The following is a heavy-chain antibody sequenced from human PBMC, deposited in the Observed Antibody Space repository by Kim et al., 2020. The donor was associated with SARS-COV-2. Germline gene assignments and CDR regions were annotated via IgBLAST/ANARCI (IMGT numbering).Heavy chain of an antibody. J-gene: IGHJ6*02. V-gene: IGHV4-4*02. CDR2: IYHSGST. D-gene: IGHD3-10*01. Sequence: SETLSLTCAVSGGSISSSNWWSWVRQPPGKGLEWIGEIYHSGSTNYNPSLKSRVTISVDKSKNQFSLKLSSVTAADTAVYYCARSRYDGSGSYTRYYYGMDVWGQGTTVTVSS. CDR3: ARSRYDGSGSYTRYYYGMDV. CDR1: GGSISSSNW.